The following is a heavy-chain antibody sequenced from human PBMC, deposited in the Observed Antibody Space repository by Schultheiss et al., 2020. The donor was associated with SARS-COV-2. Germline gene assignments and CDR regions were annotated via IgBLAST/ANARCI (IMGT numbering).Heavy chain of an antibody. CDR3: ARDLGDILTGYYNPSDY. V-gene: IGHV4-34*01. CDR1: GGSFSGYY. J-gene: IGHJ4*02. CDR2: INHSGST. D-gene: IGHD3-9*01. Sequence: GSLRLSCAVYGGSFSGYYWSWIRQPPGKGLEWIGEINHSGSTNYNPSLKSRVTISVDTSKNQFSLKLSSVTAADTAVYYCARDLGDILTGYYNPSDYWGQGTLVTVSS.